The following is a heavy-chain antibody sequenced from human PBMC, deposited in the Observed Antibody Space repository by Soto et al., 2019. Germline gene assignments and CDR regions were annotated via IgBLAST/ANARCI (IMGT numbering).Heavy chain of an antibody. V-gene: IGHV3-30-3*01. Sequence: PGGSPRLSCAASGFTFSSYAMHWVRQAPGKGLEWVAVISYDGSNKYYADSVKGRFTISRDNSKNTLYLQMNSLRAEDTAVYYCARDLTIFGVVYQFDYWGQGTLVTVSS. CDR1: GFTFSSYA. D-gene: IGHD3-3*01. CDR3: ARDLTIFGVVYQFDY. CDR2: ISYDGSNK. J-gene: IGHJ4*02.